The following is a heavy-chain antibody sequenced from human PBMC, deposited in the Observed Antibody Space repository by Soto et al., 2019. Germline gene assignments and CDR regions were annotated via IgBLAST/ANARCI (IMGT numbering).Heavy chain of an antibody. J-gene: IGHJ4*02. CDR1: GGSFSGYY. V-gene: IGHV4-34*01. CDR2: INHSGST. CDR3: AKIASYYYDSSGFDY. Sequence: SETLSLTCAVYGGSFSGYYWSWIRQPPGKGLEWIGEINHSGSTNYNPSLKSRVTISVDTSKNQFSLKLSSVTAEDTAVYYCAKIASYYYDSSGFDYWGQGTLVTVSS. D-gene: IGHD3-22*01.